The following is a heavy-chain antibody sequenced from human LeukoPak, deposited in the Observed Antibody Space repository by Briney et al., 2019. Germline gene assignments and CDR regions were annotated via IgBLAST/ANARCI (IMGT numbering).Heavy chain of an antibody. CDR1: GFTFSRYW. D-gene: IGHD3-22*01. CDR2: SDTEGSMT. CDR3: AREGSYLNSGGSYYLHWLDP. J-gene: IGHJ5*02. Sequence: GGSLRLSCAASGFTFSRYWMHWVRRAPGKGLEWVSYSDTEGSMTSYADSVKGRFTISRDNAKNTLYLEMHSLRVEDTAIYYCAREGSYLNSGGSYYLHWLDPWGQGTLVTVSS. V-gene: IGHV3-74*01.